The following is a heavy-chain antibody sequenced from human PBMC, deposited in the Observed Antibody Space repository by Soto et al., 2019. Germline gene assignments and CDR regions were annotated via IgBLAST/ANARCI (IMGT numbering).Heavy chain of an antibody. CDR2: IIPILGIA. V-gene: IGHV1-69*02. D-gene: IGHD6-13*01. Sequence: SVKVSCKASGGTFSSYTISWVRQAPGQGLEWMGRIIPILGIANYAQKFQGRVTITADKSTSTAYMELSSLRSEDTAVYYCARGRQQLVNHDAFDIWGQGTMVTVSS. CDR1: GGTFSSYT. CDR3: ARGRQQLVNHDAFDI. J-gene: IGHJ3*02.